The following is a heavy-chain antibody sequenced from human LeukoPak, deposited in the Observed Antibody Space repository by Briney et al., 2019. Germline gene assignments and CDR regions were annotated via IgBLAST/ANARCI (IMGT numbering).Heavy chain of an antibody. CDR3: SRRPIGYYYYHMDV. J-gene: IGHJ6*03. CDR1: GYTFTSYG. D-gene: IGHD3-16*02. CDR2: ISAYNGDT. V-gene: IGHV1-18*01. Sequence: ASVKLSCTTSGYTFTSYGMSWMRQAPGQGLEWMGWISAYNGDTNFARKFQGRVTMTTDRSTSTAYMKMSSLRSDDTAVYYCSRRPIGYYYYHMDVWGKGTTVTVSS.